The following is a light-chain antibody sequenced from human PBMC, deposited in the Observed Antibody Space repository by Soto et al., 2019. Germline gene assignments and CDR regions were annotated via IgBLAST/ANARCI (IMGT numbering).Light chain of an antibody. J-gene: IGLJ1*01. CDR2: EVN. Sequence: QSALAPAASLSGSTRQSITISCTGASSDVGSYTYVSWYQQHPGKAPKLMIYEVNNRPSGVSNRFSGSKSGNTASLTISGLQAEDEADYYCSSYTSSSTLYVFGTGTKVTVL. V-gene: IGLV2-14*01. CDR3: SSYTSSSTLYV. CDR1: SSDVGSYTY.